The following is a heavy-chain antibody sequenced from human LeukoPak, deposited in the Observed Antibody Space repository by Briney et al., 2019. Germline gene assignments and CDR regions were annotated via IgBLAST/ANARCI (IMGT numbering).Heavy chain of an antibody. J-gene: IGHJ3*02. CDR3: ARDCRARPGPIAARPTYDAFDI. CDR1: GYTFTSYY. Sequence: ASVKVSCKASGYTFTSYYMHWVRQAPGQGLEWMGIINPSGGSTSYAQKFQGRVTMTRDTSTSTVYMELSSLRSEDTAVYYCARDCRARPGPIAARPTYDAFDIWGQGTMVTVSS. D-gene: IGHD6-6*01. CDR2: INPSGGST. V-gene: IGHV1-46*01.